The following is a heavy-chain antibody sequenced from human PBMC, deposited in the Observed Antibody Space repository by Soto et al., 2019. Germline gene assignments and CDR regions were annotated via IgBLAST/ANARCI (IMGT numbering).Heavy chain of an antibody. CDR3: AGFKYYYDSSGYYYFDY. D-gene: IGHD3-22*01. CDR2: IYPGDSDT. Sequence: PGESLKISCKGSGYSFTSYWIGWVRQMPGKGLEWMGIIYPGDSDTRYSPSFQGQVTISADKSISTAYLQWSSLKASDTAMYYCAGFKYYYDSSGYYYFDYWGQGTLVTVSS. V-gene: IGHV5-51*01. CDR1: GYSFTSYW. J-gene: IGHJ4*02.